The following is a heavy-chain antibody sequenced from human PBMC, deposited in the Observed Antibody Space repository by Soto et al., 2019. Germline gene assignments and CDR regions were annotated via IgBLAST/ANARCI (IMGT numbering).Heavy chain of an antibody. V-gene: IGHV5-10-1*01. CDR2: IDPRDSYT. J-gene: IGHJ5*02. CDR1: GYSFTTYC. Sequence: GESVKISCEASGYSFTTYCISWVLQMPWKGLEWMGAIDPRDSYTKYSPSFQGHVTISVDKSISTAYLQWNSLKASDTAIYYCAREKSDLELFNWLDPWGQGTLVTVSS. CDR3: AREKSDLELFNWLDP. D-gene: IGHD1-7*01.